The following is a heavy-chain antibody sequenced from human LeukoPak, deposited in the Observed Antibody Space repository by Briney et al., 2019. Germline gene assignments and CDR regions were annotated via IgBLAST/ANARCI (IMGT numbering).Heavy chain of an antibody. J-gene: IGHJ3*02. Sequence: GGSLRLSCAGSGFTLSSNWMHWVRQAPGKGLVWVSRIYSDGSRTNYADSVKGRFTISGDNAKNTQYLQMKSLRAEDTAVYYCTRSGRGVAFDIWGQGTMVTVSS. V-gene: IGHV3-74*01. D-gene: IGHD1-26*01. CDR2: IYSDGSRT. CDR3: TRSGRGVAFDI. CDR1: GFTLSSNW.